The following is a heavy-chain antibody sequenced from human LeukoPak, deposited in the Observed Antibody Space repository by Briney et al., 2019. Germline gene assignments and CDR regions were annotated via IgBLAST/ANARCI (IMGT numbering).Heavy chain of an antibody. V-gene: IGHV3-23*01. Sequence: PGGSLRLSCAASGFTFNNFAMSWVRQAPGRGLEWVSTISGFGGNTFYAVSVQGRFTISRDNSKNTLYLQMYSLTAEDTAVYYCAKDLSVVTPNHFDFWGQGTLLTVSS. CDR3: AKDLSVVTPNHFDF. CDR2: ISGFGGNT. J-gene: IGHJ4*02. D-gene: IGHD4-23*01. CDR1: GFTFNNFA.